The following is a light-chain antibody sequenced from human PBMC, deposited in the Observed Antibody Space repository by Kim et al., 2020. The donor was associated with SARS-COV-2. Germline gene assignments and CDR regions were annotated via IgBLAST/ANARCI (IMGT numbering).Light chain of an antibody. Sequence: SASIGERVTITCRASQDINNYLAWFQQKPGKAPESLIYGASNLQSGVPSKFSGSASGTNFTLTISSLQPEDFATYFCQQYDSFPPTFGQGTKLEI. V-gene: IGKV1-16*02. CDR2: GAS. J-gene: IGKJ2*01. CDR3: QQYDSFPPT. CDR1: QDINNY.